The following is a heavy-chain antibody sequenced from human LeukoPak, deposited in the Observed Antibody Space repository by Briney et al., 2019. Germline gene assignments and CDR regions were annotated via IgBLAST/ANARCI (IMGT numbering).Heavy chain of an antibody. CDR1: GGTFSSYA. J-gene: IGHJ6*02. D-gene: IGHD1-26*01. Sequence: GASVKVSCKASGGTFSSYAISWVRQAPGQGLEWMGGIIPIFGTANYAQKFQGRVTITADESTSTAYMELSSLRSEDTAVYYCARDRHSGSYALYYYYGMDVWGQGTTVTVSS. CDR2: IIPIFGTA. V-gene: IGHV1-69*13. CDR3: ARDRHSGSYALYYYYGMDV.